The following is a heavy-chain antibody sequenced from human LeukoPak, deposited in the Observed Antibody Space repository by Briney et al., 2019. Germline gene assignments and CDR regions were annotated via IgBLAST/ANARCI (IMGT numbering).Heavy chain of an antibody. V-gene: IGHV1-69*13. CDR1: GGTFSSYD. J-gene: IGHJ1*01. Sequence: SVKVSCKASGGTFSSYDISRVRQAPGQGLEWMGGIIPIFGTANYAQKFQGRVTITADESTSTAYMELSSLRSEDTAVYYCARGGSDYGDYPGYFQHWGQGTLVTVSS. D-gene: IGHD4-17*01. CDR2: IIPIFGTA. CDR3: ARGGSDYGDYPGYFQH.